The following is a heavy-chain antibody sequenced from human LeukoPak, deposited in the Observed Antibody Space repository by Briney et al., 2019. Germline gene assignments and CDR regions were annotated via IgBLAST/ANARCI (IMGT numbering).Heavy chain of an antibody. Sequence: GGSLRLSCAASGFTFSSYWMSWVRQAPGKGLEWVANIKQDGSEKYYVDSVKGRFTISRDNAKNSLYLQMNGLRAEDTAVYYCVRDLGSDAFDIWGQGTMVTVSS. J-gene: IGHJ3*02. CDR2: IKQDGSEK. CDR3: VRDLGSDAFDI. V-gene: IGHV3-7*01. D-gene: IGHD1-26*01. CDR1: GFTFSSYW.